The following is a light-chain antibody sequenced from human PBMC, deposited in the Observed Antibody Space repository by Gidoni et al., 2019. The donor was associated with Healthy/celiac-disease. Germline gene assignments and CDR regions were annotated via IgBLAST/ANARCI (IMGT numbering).Light chain of an antibody. CDR1: QSVLYSSNNKNY. CDR2: WAS. CDR3: QQYYSTPQT. V-gene: IGKV4-1*01. Sequence: DIVMTQSPDSLAVSLGERATINCKSRQSVLYSSNNKNYLAWYQQKPGQPPKLLIYWASTRESGVPDRFSGSGSGTAFTLTISSLQAEDVAVYYCQQYYSTPQTFGQGTKVEIK. J-gene: IGKJ1*01.